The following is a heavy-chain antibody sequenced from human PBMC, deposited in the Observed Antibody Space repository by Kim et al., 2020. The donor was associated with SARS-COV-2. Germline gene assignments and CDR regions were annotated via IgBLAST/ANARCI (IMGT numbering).Heavy chain of an antibody. CDR1: GFSLTTSGVG. J-gene: IGHJ4*02. D-gene: IGHD6-13*01. V-gene: IGHV2-5*02. CDR3: VYRGGSSWYEVAFDY. CDR2: IYWDDDK. Sequence: SGPTLVNPTQTLTLTCTFSGFSLTTSGVGVGWIRQSPGKALEWLALIYWDDDKRYNPSLKSRLNIRKDISKNQVVLTITNMDPVDTATYYCVYRGGSSWYEVAFDYWGQGTLVTVSS.